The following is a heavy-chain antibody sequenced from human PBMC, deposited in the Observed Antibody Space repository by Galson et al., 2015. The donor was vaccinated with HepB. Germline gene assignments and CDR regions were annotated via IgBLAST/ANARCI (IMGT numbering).Heavy chain of an antibody. CDR3: AKDTERYGGTLPDY. V-gene: IGHV3-30*18. D-gene: IGHD1-26*01. CDR1: GFNIRNYG. Sequence: SLRLSCAGSGFNIRNYGMHWVRQAPGRGLEWVAFISYDGNNSYFADSVKGRFTISRDNSKHTLYLQMNSLRVEDTALYYCAKDTERYGGTLPDYWGQGTLVTVSS. J-gene: IGHJ4*02. CDR2: ISYDGNNS.